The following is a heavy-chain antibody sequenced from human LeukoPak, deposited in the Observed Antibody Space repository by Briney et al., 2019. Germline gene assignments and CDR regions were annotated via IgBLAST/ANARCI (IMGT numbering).Heavy chain of an antibody. V-gene: IGHV4-34*01. D-gene: IGHD3-16*01. J-gene: IGHJ4*02. CDR3: ARDSDSGFQ. CDR1: GGSFSFYF. Sequence: SETLSLTCTVSGGSFSFYFWHWIRQPPGEGLDWIGGIDNRGSTQYKPSLRSRGIISIDTSGNHFSLKLTSVTAADTAVYFCARDSDSGFQWGQGMLVTVSS. CDR2: IDNRGST.